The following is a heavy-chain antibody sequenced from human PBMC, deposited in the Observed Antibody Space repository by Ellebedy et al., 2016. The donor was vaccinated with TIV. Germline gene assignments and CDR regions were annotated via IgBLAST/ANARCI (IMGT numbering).Heavy chain of an antibody. D-gene: IGHD6-13*01. CDR3: ARHPDSSNWYMVWWFDP. CDR2: VYYSGNT. V-gene: IGHV4-39*01. J-gene: IGHJ5*02. CDR1: GGSLSSSPYY. Sequence: SETLSLTCTVSGGSLSSSPYYWGWIRQSPGKGLEWIGTVYYSGNTYYNPSLKSRVTISVDTSMNRFSLELNSVTAADTAVYYCARHPDSSNWYMVWWFDPWGQGTLVTVSS.